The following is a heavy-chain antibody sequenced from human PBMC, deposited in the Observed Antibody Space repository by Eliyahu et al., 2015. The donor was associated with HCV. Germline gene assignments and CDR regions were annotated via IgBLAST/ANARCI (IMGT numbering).Heavy chain of an antibody. CDR2: INSDGSST. D-gene: IGHD3-10*01. J-gene: IGHJ6*02. V-gene: IGHV3-74*01. CDR3: ASAPGDYYYGMDV. Sequence: EVQLVESGGGLVQPXGSLRLSCAASGXXFXSYWMPWVRQAPGKGLXWVXRINSDGSSTSYADSVKGRFTISRDNAKNTLYLQMNSLRAEDTAVYYCASAPGDYYYGMDVWGQGTTVTVSS. CDR1: GXXFXSYW.